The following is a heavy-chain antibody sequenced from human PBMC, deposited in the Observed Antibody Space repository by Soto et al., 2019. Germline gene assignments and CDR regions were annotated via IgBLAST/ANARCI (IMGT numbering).Heavy chain of an antibody. CDR3: ARTLYGTGSFDH. Sequence: QVQLMQSGAEVRKPGSSVKVSCKASGYTFTDYDINWVRQATGQVREWVGWMTANSGNTGDAQKCQGRVTMNRYNTRHSAYMELSSLTSEDTDVYYCARTLYGTGSFDHWGQGTLVTVSS. CDR1: GYTFTDYD. J-gene: IGHJ4*02. CDR2: MTANSGNT. D-gene: IGHD3-10*01. V-gene: IGHV1-8*01.